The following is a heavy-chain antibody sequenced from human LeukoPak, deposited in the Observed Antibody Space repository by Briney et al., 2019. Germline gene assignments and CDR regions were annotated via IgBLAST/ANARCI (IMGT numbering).Heavy chain of an antibody. J-gene: IGHJ4*02. V-gene: IGHV3-23*01. Sequence: GGSLRLSCAASGFIFSSYAMSWVRQAPGKGLEWVSTIISGGSTYYADSVKGRFTISRDNSKNTLYLQMNSLRAEDTAVYYCAKRPLTVDTTIAIFDYWGQGTLVTVSS. CDR1: GFIFSSYA. CDR3: AKRPLTVDTTIAIFDY. CDR2: IISGGST. D-gene: IGHD5-18*01.